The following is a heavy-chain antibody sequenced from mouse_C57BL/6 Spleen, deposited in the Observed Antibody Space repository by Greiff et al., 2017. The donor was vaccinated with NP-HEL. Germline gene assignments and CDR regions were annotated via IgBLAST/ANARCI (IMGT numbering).Heavy chain of an antibody. CDR2: ISYDGSN. CDR3: ARGGNYVDDY. J-gene: IGHJ2*01. CDR1: GYSITSGYY. Sequence: ESGPGLVKPSQSLSLTCSVTGYSITSGYYWNWIRQFPGNKLEWMGYISYDGSNNYNPSLKNRISITRDTSKNQFFLKLNSVTTEDTATYYCARGGNYVDDYWGQGTTLTVSS. V-gene: IGHV3-6*01. D-gene: IGHD2-1*01.